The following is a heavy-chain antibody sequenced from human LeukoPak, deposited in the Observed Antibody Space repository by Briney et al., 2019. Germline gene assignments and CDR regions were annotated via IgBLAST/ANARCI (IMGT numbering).Heavy chain of an antibody. CDR3: VKVGEYELDY. J-gene: IGHJ4*02. CDR1: GFTLSSYA. D-gene: IGHD2/OR15-2a*01. Sequence: GGSLRLSCAASGFTLSSYAMSWVRQAPGKGLEWVSVISGSGGSTYYADSVKGRFTISRDNSKNTLYLQMNSLRAEDTAVYYCVKVGEYELDYWGQGTLVTVSS. V-gene: IGHV3-23*01. CDR2: ISGSGGST.